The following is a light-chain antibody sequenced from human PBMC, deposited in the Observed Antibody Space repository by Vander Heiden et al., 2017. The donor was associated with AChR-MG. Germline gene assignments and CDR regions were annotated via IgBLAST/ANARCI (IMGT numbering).Light chain of an antibody. CDR2: AAS. V-gene: IGKV1-39*01. J-gene: IGKJ4*01. CDR3: QQSNSTRT. Sequence: DIQITQPPSSLSAYVGDRVTITCRASQSISSNLNWYQQKPGKAPKLLIYAASSLQSGVPSRFSGSGSGTDFTLIIGSLQAEDCATYYCQQSNSTRTFGGGTKVEIK. CDR1: QSISSN.